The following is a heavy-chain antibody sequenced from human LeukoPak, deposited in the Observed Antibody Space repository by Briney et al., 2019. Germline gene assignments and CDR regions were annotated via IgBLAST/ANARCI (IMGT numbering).Heavy chain of an antibody. Sequence: SETLSLTCTVSGGSMSSYYWSWVRQPPGKGLEWIGYIYYSGSTNYNPSLQSRVTISVDTSKNQFSLKLSSVTAADTAVYYCARETSQKGAHYMDVWGKGTTITISS. D-gene: IGHD3-16*01. J-gene: IGHJ6*03. CDR3: ARETSQKGAHYMDV. CDR2: IYYSGST. V-gene: IGHV4-59*01. CDR1: GGSMSSYY.